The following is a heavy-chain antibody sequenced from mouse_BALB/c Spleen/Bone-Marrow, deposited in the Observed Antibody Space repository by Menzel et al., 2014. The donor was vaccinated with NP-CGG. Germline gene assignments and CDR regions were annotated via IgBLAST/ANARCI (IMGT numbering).Heavy chain of an antibody. J-gene: IGHJ3*01. CDR1: GYSFTGXF. Sequence: EVQLQQSGPELVKPGASVKISCKASGYSFTGXFXNWVKQSHGKSLEWIGRINPXNGDTFYNQKFKGKATLTVDKSSSTAHMELLSLTSEDSAVYYCGGQDGYYGGFAYWGQGTLVTVSA. CDR3: GGQDGYYGGFAY. D-gene: IGHD2-3*01. CDR2: INPXNGDT. V-gene: IGHV1-37*01.